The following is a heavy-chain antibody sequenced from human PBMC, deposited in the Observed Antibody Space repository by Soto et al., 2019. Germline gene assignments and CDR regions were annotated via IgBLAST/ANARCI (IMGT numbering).Heavy chain of an antibody. D-gene: IGHD3-22*01. Sequence: SETLSLTCSVSGGSISSYYWSWIRQPPGKGLEWIGHIYNIGSTNYNPSLKSRVTISVDTSKNQFSLKLSSVTAADTAVYYCARVAGGYYKYYFDYWGQGTQVTVSS. V-gene: IGHV4-59*01. CDR2: IYNIGST. CDR3: ARVAGGYYKYYFDY. J-gene: IGHJ4*02. CDR1: GGSISSYY.